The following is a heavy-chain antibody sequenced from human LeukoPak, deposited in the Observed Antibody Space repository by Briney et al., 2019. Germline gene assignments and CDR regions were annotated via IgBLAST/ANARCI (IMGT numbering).Heavy chain of an antibody. CDR3: ARDPTGSYNFDY. D-gene: IGHD3-10*01. J-gene: IGHJ4*02. Sequence: GGSLRLSCAASRFTFSSYAMHWVRQAPGKGLEWVAVISYDGSNKYYADSVKGRFTISRDNSKNTLSLQMNSLRAEDTAVYYCARDPTGSYNFDYWGQGTLVTVSS. CDR1: RFTFSSYA. CDR2: ISYDGSNK. V-gene: IGHV3-30-3*01.